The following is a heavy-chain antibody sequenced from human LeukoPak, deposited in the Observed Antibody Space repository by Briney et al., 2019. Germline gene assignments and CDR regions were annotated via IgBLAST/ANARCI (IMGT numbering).Heavy chain of an antibody. CDR1: GGSFSGYY. J-gene: IGHJ3*02. D-gene: IGHD4-17*01. V-gene: IGHV4-34*01. CDR3: ARGLRAFDI. CDR2: INHSGST. Sequence: SETLSLTCAVYGGSFSGYYWSWIRQPPGKGLEWIGEINHSGSTNYNPSLKSRVTISVDTSKNQFSLKLSSVTAADTAVYYCARGLRAFDIWGQGTMVTVSP.